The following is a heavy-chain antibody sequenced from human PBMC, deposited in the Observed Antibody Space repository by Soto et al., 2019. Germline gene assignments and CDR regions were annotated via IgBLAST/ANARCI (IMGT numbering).Heavy chain of an antibody. Sequence: QVQLVESGGGVVQPGRSLRLSCAASGFTFSSYGMHWVRQAPGKGLEWVAVISYDGSNKYYADSVKGRFTISRDNSKNTLYLQRNSVRAEDTAVYYCAKEEHDYVWGSSYGMDVWGQGTTVTVSS. CDR1: GFTFSSYG. CDR3: AKEEHDYVWGSSYGMDV. D-gene: IGHD3-16*01. CDR2: ISYDGSNK. J-gene: IGHJ6*02. V-gene: IGHV3-30*18.